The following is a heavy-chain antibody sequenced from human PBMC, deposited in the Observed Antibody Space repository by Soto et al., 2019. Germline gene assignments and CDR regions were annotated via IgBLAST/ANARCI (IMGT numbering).Heavy chain of an antibody. J-gene: IGHJ4*02. CDR3: ARDQPGYSYGYGLGY. V-gene: IGHV3-21*01. CDR1: GFTFSSYS. Sequence: EVQLVESGGGLVKPGGSLRLSCEAPGFTFSSYSMNWVRQAPGKGLEWVSSISSSSSYIYYADSVKGRFTISRDNAKNSLYLQMNSLRAEDTAVYYCARDQPGYSYGYGLGYWGQGTLVTVSS. CDR2: ISSSSSYI. D-gene: IGHD5-18*01.